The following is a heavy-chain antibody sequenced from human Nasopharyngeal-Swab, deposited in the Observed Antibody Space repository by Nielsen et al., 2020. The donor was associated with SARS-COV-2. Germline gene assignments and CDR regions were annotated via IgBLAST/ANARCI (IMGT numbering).Heavy chain of an antibody. V-gene: IGHV3-33*06. D-gene: IGHD3-22*01. CDR3: AKDTYYDSSGYFLFGYAFDI. CDR1: GFTFSSYG. Sequence: GESLKISCAASGFTFSSYGMHWVRQAPGKGLEWVAVIWYDGSNKYYTNSVKGRFTISRDNSKNTLYLQMNSLRAEDTAVYYCAKDTYYDSSGYFLFGYAFDIWGQGTMVTVSS. J-gene: IGHJ3*02. CDR2: IWYDGSNK.